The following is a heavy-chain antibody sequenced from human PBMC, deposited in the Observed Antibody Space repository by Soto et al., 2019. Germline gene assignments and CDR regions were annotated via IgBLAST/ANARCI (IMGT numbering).Heavy chain of an antibody. J-gene: IGHJ4*02. CDR3: EREFQQPVKLFDY. CDR2: INSRSSTI. V-gene: IGHV3-48*01. CDR1: GFTFSAYS. D-gene: IGHD1-1*01. Sequence: PGGSLRLSCAASGFTFSAYSMNWVRQAPGKGLEWISFINSRSSTIKYSDAVQGRFTISRDNAKNSLYLQMSSLRGDDTAVYFCEREFQQPVKLFDYWGQGALVTVSS.